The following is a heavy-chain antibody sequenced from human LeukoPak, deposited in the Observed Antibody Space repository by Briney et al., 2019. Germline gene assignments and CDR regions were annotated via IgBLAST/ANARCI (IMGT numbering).Heavy chain of an antibody. D-gene: IGHD6-6*01. CDR2: IKQDGSEK. J-gene: IGHJ4*02. CDR1: GFTFSSYS. Sequence: GGSLRLSCAASGFTFSSYSMSWVRQAPGKGLEWVANIKQDGSEKYYVDSVKGRFTISRDNAKNSLYLQMNSLRAEDTAMYYCAREGVYYYDNWGQGTLVTVSS. V-gene: IGHV3-7*01. CDR3: AREGVYYYDN.